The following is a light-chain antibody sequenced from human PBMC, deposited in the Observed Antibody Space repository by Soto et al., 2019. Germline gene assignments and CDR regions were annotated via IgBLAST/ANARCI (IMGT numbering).Light chain of an antibody. J-gene: IGKJ1*01. CDR2: EAS. V-gene: IGKV1-5*03. CDR1: QSISDS. CDR3: QQYNGYWT. Sequence: DIQMTQSPSTLSASVGDRVTITCRASQSISDSLAWYQQKPGKAPKLLIYEASNLKSGVPSRFSGSGSGTEYPLTISRLQPDDFASYYCQQYNGYWTFGQGTKVEI.